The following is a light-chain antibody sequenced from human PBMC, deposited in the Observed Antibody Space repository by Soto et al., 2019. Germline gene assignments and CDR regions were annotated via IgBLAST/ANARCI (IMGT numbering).Light chain of an antibody. V-gene: IGKV1-5*03. Sequence: DIQMARSPSSLSASLGDRGTITCRASQTISSWLAWYQQKPGKAPKLLIYKASTLKSGVPSRFSGSGSGTQSTLTISSLHPDDFATYYCQHYKVYKWTSGQGTKVDI. J-gene: IGKJ1*01. CDR1: QTISSW. CDR2: KAS. CDR3: QHYKVYKWT.